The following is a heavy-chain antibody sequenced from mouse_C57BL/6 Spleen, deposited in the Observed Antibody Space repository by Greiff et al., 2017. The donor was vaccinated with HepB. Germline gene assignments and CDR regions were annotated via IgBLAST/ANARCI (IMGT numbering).Heavy chain of an antibody. J-gene: IGHJ3*01. V-gene: IGHV1-54*01. Sequence: VQRVESGAELVRPGTSVKVSCKASGYAFTNYLIEWVKQRPGQGLEWIGVINPGSGGTNYNEKFKGKATLTADQSSSTAYMQLSSLTSEDSAVYFCATGDYYGSGWFAYWGQGTLVTVSA. CDR1: GYAFTNYL. D-gene: IGHD1-1*01. CDR2: INPGSGGT. CDR3: ATGDYYGSGWFAY.